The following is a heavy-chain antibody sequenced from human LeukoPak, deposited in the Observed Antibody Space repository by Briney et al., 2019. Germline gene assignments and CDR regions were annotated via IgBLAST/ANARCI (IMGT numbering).Heavy chain of an antibody. CDR3: ARVNLGGVGY. CDR1: GGSISSYY. D-gene: IGHD3-16*01. Sequence: SETLSLTCTVSGGSISSYYWSWIRQPPGKGLEWIGYIYYSGSTNYNPSLKSRVTISVDTSKNQFSLKLSSVTAADTAVYYCARVNLGGVGYWGQGTLVTVSS. V-gene: IGHV4-59*01. CDR2: IYYSGST. J-gene: IGHJ4*02.